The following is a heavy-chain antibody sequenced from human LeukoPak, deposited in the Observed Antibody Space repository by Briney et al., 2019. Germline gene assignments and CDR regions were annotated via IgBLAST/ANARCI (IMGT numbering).Heavy chain of an antibody. Sequence: GGSLRLSCAASGFTFSSYGMHWVRQAPGKGLEWVSFIRYDGSNEYYADSVRGRFTISRDNAKNSLYLQMNSLRAEDTAVYYCARDLGYSSGPNYWGQGTRVTVFS. J-gene: IGHJ4*02. CDR3: ARDLGYSSGPNY. CDR1: GFTFSSYG. V-gene: IGHV3-30*02. D-gene: IGHD6-19*01. CDR2: IRYDGSNE.